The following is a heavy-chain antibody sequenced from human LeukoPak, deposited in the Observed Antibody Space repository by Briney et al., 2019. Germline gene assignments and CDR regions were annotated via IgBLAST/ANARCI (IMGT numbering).Heavy chain of an antibody. CDR3: AKSQDQLLVYYFDY. CDR2: IRYDGSNK. J-gene: IGHJ4*02. Sequence: GGSLRLSCAASGFTFSSYGMHWVRQAPGKGPEWVAFIRYDGSNKYYADSVKGRFTISRDNSKNTLYLQMNSLRAEDTAVYYCAKSQDQLLVYYFDYWGQGTLVTVSS. D-gene: IGHD2-2*01. V-gene: IGHV3-30*02. CDR1: GFTFSSYG.